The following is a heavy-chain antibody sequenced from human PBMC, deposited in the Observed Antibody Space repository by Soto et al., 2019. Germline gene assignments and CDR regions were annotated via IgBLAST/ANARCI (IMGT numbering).Heavy chain of an antibody. J-gene: IGHJ6*02. CDR2: ISYDGSNK. Sequence: GGSLRLSCAASGFTFSSYAMHWVRQAPGKGLEWVAVISYDGSNKYYADSVKGRFTISRDNSKNTLYLQMNSLRAEDTAVYYCARGGGITMMVVVIMGPFAYGMDVWGQGTTVTVSS. CDR1: GFTFSSYA. CDR3: ARGGGITMMVVVIMGPFAYGMDV. V-gene: IGHV3-30-3*01. D-gene: IGHD3-22*01.